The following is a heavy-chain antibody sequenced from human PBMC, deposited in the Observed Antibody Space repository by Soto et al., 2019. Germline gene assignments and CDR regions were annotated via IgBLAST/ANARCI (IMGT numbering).Heavy chain of an antibody. CDR1: GFTFNTFW. J-gene: IGHJ4*02. CDR2: IKHDRSET. D-gene: IGHD2-15*01. V-gene: IGHV3-7*03. Sequence: PGGSLRLSCAASGFTFNTFWMSWVRQSPGKGLEWVANIKHDRSETYYVDSVKGRFTISRDNAKNSLFLQMNTLRTEDTAVYYCARDFATHCSGSTCYPYAYWGQGALVTVSS. CDR3: ARDFATHCSGSTCYPYAY.